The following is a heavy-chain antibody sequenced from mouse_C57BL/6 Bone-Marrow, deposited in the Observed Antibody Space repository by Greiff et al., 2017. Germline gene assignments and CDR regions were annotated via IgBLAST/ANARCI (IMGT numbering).Heavy chain of an antibody. Sequence: VQLQQPGAELVKPGASVKVSCKASGYTFTSYWMHWVKQRPGQGLEWIGRIHPSDSDTNYNQKFKGKTTLTVDKSSSTAYMQLSSLTSEDSAVYYCAIGGLTVVGHGDYCDCWGQGTTLTVSS. D-gene: IGHD1-1*01. CDR1: GYTFTSYW. V-gene: IGHV1-74*01. CDR2: IHPSDSDT. J-gene: IGHJ2*01. CDR3: AIGGLTVVGHGDYCDC.